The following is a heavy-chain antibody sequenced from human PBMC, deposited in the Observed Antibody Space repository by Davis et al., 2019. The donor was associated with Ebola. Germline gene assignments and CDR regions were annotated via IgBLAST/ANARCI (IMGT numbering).Heavy chain of an antibody. Sequence: GESLKISCAASGFTFSTYAMSWVRQAPGKGLEWVSYISSSGSTIYYADSVKGRFTISRDNAKNSLYLQMNSLRAEDTAVYYCARLVSYYYYGMDVWGQGTTVTVSS. CDR2: ISSSGSTI. J-gene: IGHJ6*02. V-gene: IGHV3-11*01. CDR3: ARLVSYYYYGMDV. D-gene: IGHD2-2*01. CDR1: GFTFSTYA.